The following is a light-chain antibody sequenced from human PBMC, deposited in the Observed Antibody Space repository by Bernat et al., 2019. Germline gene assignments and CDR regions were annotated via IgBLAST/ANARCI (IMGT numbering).Light chain of an antibody. CDR2: EVT. CDR1: SSDVGSYNL. Sequence: QSALTQPASVSGSPGQSITISCTGTSSDVGSYNLVSWYQQHPGKAPKLIIYEVTKRPSGVSNRFSGSKSGNTASLTISGLQSEDEADYFCCSYAGRSTFDVFGGGTQLTVL. V-gene: IGLV2-23*02. CDR3: CSYAGRSTFDV. J-gene: IGLJ2*01.